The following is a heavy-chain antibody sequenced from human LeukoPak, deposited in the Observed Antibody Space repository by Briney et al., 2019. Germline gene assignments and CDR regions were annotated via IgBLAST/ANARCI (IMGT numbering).Heavy chain of an antibody. CDR3: AKGTTVTTRLGAFDI. D-gene: IGHD4-17*01. J-gene: IGHJ3*02. Sequence: GRSLRLSCAASGFTFDDYAMHWVRQAPGKGLEWVSGISWNSGSIGYADSVKGRFTISRDNAKNSLYLQMNSLRAEDTALYYCAKGTTVTTRLGAFDIWGQGTMVTVSS. V-gene: IGHV3-9*01. CDR2: ISWNSGSI. CDR1: GFTFDDYA.